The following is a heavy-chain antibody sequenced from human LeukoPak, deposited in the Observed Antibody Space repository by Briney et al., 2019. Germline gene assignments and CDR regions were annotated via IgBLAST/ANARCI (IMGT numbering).Heavy chain of an antibody. D-gene: IGHD5-18*01. CDR2: ISGSGGST. J-gene: IGHJ6*03. V-gene: IGHV3-23*01. CDR1: GFTFIDHY. Sequence: GGSLRLSCEASGFTFIDHYMDWVRRAPGKGLEWVSAISGSGGSTYYADSVKGRFTISRDNSKNTLYLQMNSLRAEDTAVYYCAKDLSYGYNYYYYMDVWGKGTTVTVSS. CDR3: AKDLSYGYNYYYYMDV.